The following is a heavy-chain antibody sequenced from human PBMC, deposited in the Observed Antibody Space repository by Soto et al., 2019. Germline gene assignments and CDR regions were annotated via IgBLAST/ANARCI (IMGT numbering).Heavy chain of an antibody. CDR1: GFSFSTYS. CDR3: AREVILQWEAFDV. V-gene: IGHV3-48*02. Sequence: GGSLRLSCEASGFSFSTYSMNWVRQAPGKGLEWVSYISSSGMTIYYADSVKGRLTISRDNAKNSLYLQMHSLRDEDTAIYFCAREVILQWEAFDVWGHGTMVTVSS. J-gene: IGHJ3*01. D-gene: IGHD1-26*01. CDR2: ISSSGMTI.